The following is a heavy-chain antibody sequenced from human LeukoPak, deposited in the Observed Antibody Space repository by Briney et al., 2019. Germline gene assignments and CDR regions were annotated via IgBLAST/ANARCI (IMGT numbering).Heavy chain of an antibody. D-gene: IGHD6-13*01. CDR3: ARGIPAAGGLFDY. J-gene: IGHJ4*02. V-gene: IGHV4-4*07. Sequence: XSIXXXYWSWIRQPAGKGLEWIGRIYTSGSTNYNPSLKSRVTMSVDTSKNQFTLKLTSVTAADTAVYYCARGIPAAGGLFDYWGQGTLVTVSS. CDR2: IYTSGST. CDR1: XSIXXXY.